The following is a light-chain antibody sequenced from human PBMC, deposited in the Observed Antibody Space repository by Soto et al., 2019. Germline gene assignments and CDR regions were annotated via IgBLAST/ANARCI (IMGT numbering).Light chain of an antibody. Sequence: QSVLTQPPSASGTPRQRVTLSCSGSSSNIGSNAVSWYQQLPGTAPKLLIYSNNQRPSGVPDRFSGSKSGTSASLAISGLQSEDEADYYCAAWDDSLTGLFGGGTKVTVL. J-gene: IGLJ2*01. V-gene: IGLV1-44*01. CDR1: SSNIGSNA. CDR3: AAWDDSLTGL. CDR2: SNN.